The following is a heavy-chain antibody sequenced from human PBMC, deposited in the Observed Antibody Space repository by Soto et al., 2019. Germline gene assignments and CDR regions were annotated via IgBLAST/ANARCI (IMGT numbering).Heavy chain of an antibody. Sequence: QVQLVQSGAEVKKPGSSVKVSCKASGGTFSSYAISWVRQAPGQGLEWMGGIIPIFGTANYAQKFQGRVTITEDKSTSTANMELSSLRAEDTAVYYCARDKTVPAAIGARFDPWGQGTLVTVSS. CDR1: GGTFSSYA. V-gene: IGHV1-69*06. D-gene: IGHD2-2*01. CDR2: IIPIFGTA. J-gene: IGHJ5*02. CDR3: ARDKTVPAAIGARFDP.